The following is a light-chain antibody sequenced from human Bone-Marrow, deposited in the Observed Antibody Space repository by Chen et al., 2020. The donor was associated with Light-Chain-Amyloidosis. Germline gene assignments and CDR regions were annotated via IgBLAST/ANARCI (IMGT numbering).Light chain of an antibody. Sequence: SYELTQPPSVSVSPGQTARITCSGDDLPTKYAYWYQQKPGQAPVLVIHRDTERPSGISDRCSGSSSGTTATLTISGGQAEDEADYHCQSADSSGTYEVIFGGGTKLTVL. CDR2: RDT. CDR3: QSADSSGTYEVI. CDR1: DLPTKY. J-gene: IGLJ2*01. V-gene: IGLV3-25*03.